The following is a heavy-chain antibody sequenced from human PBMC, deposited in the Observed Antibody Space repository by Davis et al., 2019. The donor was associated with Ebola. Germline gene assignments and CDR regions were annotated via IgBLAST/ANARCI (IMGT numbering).Heavy chain of an antibody. CDR3: ATVQSFYDAFDI. Sequence: PGGSLRLSCKGSGYSFTSYWIGWVRQMPGKGLEWMGIIYPGDSDTRYSPSFQGQVTISADKSISTAYLQWSSLKASDTAMYYCATVQSFYDAFDIWGQGTMVTVSS. V-gene: IGHV5-51*01. D-gene: IGHD3-3*01. J-gene: IGHJ3*02. CDR1: GYSFTSYW. CDR2: IYPGDSDT.